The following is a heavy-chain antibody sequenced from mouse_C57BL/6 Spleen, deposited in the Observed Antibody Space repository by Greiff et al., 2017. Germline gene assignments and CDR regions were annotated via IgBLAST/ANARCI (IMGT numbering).Heavy chain of an antibody. J-gene: IGHJ4*01. CDR3: ARWSSYYAMDY. Sequence: QVQLKESGAELVRPGASVKLSCKASGYTFTDYYINWVKQRPGQGLEWIARIYPGSGNTYYNEKFKGKATLTAEKSSSTAYMQLSSLTSEDSAVYFCARWSSYYAMDYWGQGTSVTVSS. D-gene: IGHD1-1*01. CDR2: IYPGSGNT. V-gene: IGHV1-76*01. CDR1: GYTFTDYY.